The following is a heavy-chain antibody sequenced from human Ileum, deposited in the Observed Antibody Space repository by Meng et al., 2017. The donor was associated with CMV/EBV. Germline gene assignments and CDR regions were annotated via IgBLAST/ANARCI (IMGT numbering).Heavy chain of an antibody. Sequence: GGSLRLSCGASGFHFNSAWLTWVRQAPGKGLEWVGRIRSETSGGTSDFAARMEGRFTISRDDSKNTVYLQMNSLKSEDTAMYYCTVDISEAGEGEIDYWGQGTLVTVSS. J-gene: IGHJ4*02. CDR1: GFHFNSAW. CDR2: IRSETSGGTS. V-gene: IGHV3-15*01. CDR3: TVDISEAGEGEIDY. D-gene: IGHD6-13*01.